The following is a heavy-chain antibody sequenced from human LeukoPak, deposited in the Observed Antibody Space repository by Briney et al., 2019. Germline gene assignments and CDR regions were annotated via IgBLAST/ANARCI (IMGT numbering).Heavy chain of an antibody. V-gene: IGHV1-69*13. D-gene: IGHD3-10*01. CDR1: GGTFSSYA. CDR2: IIPIFGTA. CDR3: ARGHYYGSGSSAGMDV. J-gene: IGHJ6*04. Sequence: SVKVSCKASGGTFSSYAISWVRQAPGQGLEWMGGIIPIFGTANYAQKFQGRVTITADESTSTAYMELSSLRSEDTAVYYCARGHYYGSGSSAGMDVWGKGTTVTISS.